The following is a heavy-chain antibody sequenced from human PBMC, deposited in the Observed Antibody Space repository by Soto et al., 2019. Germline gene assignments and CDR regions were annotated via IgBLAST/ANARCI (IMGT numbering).Heavy chain of an antibody. CDR3: VRGRSYSVYDF. D-gene: IGHD5-12*01. Sequence: SETLSLACTVSGGSISGHSWVWIRQPAGKGLEWIGHIYPSGSTSYNPSLRSRVTMSLDSSTNKIFLNLTSVTAADTAVFYCVRGRSYSVYDFWGPGTLVTVSS. J-gene: IGHJ4*02. CDR2: IYPSGST. CDR1: GGSISGHS. V-gene: IGHV4-4*07.